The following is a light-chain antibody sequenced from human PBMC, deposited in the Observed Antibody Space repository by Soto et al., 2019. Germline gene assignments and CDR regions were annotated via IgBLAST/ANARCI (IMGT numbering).Light chain of an antibody. Sequence: QSALTQPRSVSGSPGQSVTISCTGTRTDVGGYNYVSWYQQHPGKAPKLIIYDVSQRPSGVPDRFSGSKSGNTASLTISGLQAEDEADYYCCSYAGSSQVVFGGGTKVTVL. CDR1: RTDVGGYNY. CDR3: CSYAGSSQVV. CDR2: DVS. V-gene: IGLV2-11*01. J-gene: IGLJ2*01.